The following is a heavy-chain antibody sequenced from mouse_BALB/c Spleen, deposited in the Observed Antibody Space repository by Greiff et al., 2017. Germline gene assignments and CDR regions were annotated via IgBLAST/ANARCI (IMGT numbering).Heavy chain of an antibody. CDR2: ISYSGST. CDR3: SRWGMITTGLPFDY. D-gene: IGHD2-4*01. CDR1: GDSITSGY. Sequence: EVQLVESGPSLVKPSQTLSLTCSVTGDSITSGYWNWIRKFPGNKLEYMGYISYSGSTYYNPSLKSRISITRDTSKNQYYLQLNSVTTEDTATYYCSRWGMITTGLPFDYWGQGTTLTVSS. V-gene: IGHV3-8*02. J-gene: IGHJ2*01.